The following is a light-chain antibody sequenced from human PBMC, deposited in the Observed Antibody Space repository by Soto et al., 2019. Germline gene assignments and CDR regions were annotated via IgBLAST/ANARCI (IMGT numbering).Light chain of an antibody. CDR1: QSIHNN. Sequence: EIVMTQSPDTLSVSPGERATLSCRASQSIHNNLAWYQQKPGQAPRLLIYGASTRATGIPARFSGSASGTEFTLTISNRQSEDFAVYHCQQYDNWPPWTFGQGTKVEIK. V-gene: IGKV3D-15*01. CDR2: GAS. J-gene: IGKJ1*01. CDR3: QQYDNWPPWT.